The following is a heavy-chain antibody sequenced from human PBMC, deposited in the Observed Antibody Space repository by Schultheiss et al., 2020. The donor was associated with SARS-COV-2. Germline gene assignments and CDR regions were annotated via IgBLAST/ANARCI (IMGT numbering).Heavy chain of an antibody. CDR2: IYYSGAT. D-gene: IGHD2-2*01. Sequence: SQTLSLTCTVSGGSISSYYWNWIRQPPGKGLEWIGYIYYSGATNYNPSLKSRVTISVDTSKNQFSLKLSSVTAADTAVYYCARSFVVPAAKKTGAFDIWGQGTMVTVAS. J-gene: IGHJ3*02. CDR3: ARSFVVPAAKKTGAFDI. V-gene: IGHV4-59*12. CDR1: GGSISSYY.